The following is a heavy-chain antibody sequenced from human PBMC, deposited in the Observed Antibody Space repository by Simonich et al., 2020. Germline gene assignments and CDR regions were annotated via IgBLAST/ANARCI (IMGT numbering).Heavy chain of an antibody. V-gene: IGHV3-23*01. CDR2: ISGSGGST. Sequence: EVQLLESGGGLVQPGGSLRLSCAASGFTFSSYAMSWVRQAPGKGRGGVAAISGSGGSTYAADSVKGRFTISRDNSKNTLYLQMNSLRAEDTAVYYCAKEESYSSTSCYDAFDIWGQGTMVTVSS. CDR1: GFTFSSYA. CDR3: AKEESYSSTSCYDAFDI. J-gene: IGHJ3*02. D-gene: IGHD2-2*01.